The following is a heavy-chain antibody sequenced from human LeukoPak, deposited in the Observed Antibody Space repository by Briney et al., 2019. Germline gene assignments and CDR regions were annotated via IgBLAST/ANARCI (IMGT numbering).Heavy chain of an antibody. Sequence: SETLSLTCTVSDASISGYYWSWIRQPPGKGLEWIGSIHFSGSTNYNPSLRSRVTISVDTSKNQLSLKLSSVTAADTAVYYCAREKRSSGYGDAFDIWGQGTMVTVSS. V-gene: IGHV4-59*01. CDR2: IHFSGST. D-gene: IGHD5-12*01. CDR1: DASISGYY. J-gene: IGHJ3*02. CDR3: AREKRSSGYGDAFDI.